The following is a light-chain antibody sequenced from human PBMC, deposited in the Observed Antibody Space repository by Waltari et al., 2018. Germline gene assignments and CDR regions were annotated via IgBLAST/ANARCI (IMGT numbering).Light chain of an antibody. CDR2: DVI. V-gene: IGLV2-14*03. CDR1: SRDVGGYNY. Sequence: QSALTQPASVSGSPGQSITISCPGTSRDVGGYNYVSWYQHHAGKAPKLIIYDVIKRPSGVSNRFSGSKSDNTASLTISGLQAEDDADYYCSSYTSAHTLVFGGGTQLTVL. CDR3: SSYTSAHTLV. J-gene: IGLJ3*02.